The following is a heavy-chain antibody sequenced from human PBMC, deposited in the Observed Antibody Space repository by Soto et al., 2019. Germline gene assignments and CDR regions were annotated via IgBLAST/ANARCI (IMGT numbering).Heavy chain of an antibody. CDR2: IIPIFGTA. CDR3: ARSSSSGFDYYYVMDV. J-gene: IGHJ6*02. Sequence: SVKVSCKASGGTFSSYAISWVRQAPGQGLEWMGGIIPIFGTANYTQKFQGRVTITADESTSTAYMELSSLRSEDTAVYYCARSSSSGFDYYYVMDVWGQGTTVTVSS. D-gene: IGHD6-6*01. V-gene: IGHV1-69*13. CDR1: GGTFSSYA.